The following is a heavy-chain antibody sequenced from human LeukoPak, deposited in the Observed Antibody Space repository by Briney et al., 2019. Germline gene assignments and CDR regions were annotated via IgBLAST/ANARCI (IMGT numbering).Heavy chain of an antibody. D-gene: IGHD6-6*01. V-gene: IGHV3-48*03. CDR1: GFTFSSYE. J-gene: IGHJ4*02. CDR2: ISGSGNTI. CDR3: ARDALPYSSSDYFDY. Sequence: GGSLRLSCAASGFTFSSYETNWVRQAPGKGLEWVSYISGSGNTICYADSVKGRFTISRDNAMNSLYLQMNSLRAEDTAVYYCARDALPYSSSDYFDYWGQGTLVTVSS.